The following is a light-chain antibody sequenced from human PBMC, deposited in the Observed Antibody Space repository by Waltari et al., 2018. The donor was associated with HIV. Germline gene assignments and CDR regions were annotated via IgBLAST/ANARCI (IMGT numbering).Light chain of an antibody. Sequence: DIQMTQSPSSLSASIGDRVTITCRASQSIKRNLNWFQQKSGKAPNILIYATATLQNWVPSRFSGSGSETNFTLTITRLQPEDFATYYCQQSYATPRSFGQGTKL. CDR1: QSIKRN. CDR2: ATA. CDR3: QQSYATPRS. V-gene: IGKV1-39*01. J-gene: IGKJ2*03.